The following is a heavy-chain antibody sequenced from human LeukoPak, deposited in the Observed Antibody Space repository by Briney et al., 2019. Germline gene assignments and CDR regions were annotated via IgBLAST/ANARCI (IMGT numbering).Heavy chain of an antibody. Sequence: ASVTVSCTASGYTFTSCAMNWVRQAPGQGLEWMGWINTNTGNPTYAQGFTGRFVFSLDTSVSTAYLQISSLKAEDTAVYYCARDTTYYDILTGYKTLDYWGQGTLVTVSS. V-gene: IGHV7-4-1*02. CDR1: GYTFTSCA. J-gene: IGHJ4*02. CDR3: ARDTTYYDILTGYKTLDY. D-gene: IGHD3-9*01. CDR2: INTNTGNP.